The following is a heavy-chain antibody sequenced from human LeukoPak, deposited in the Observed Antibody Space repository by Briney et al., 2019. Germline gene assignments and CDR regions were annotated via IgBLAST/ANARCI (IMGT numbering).Heavy chain of an antibody. CDR1: GGSFSNYY. V-gene: IGHV4-34*01. CDR3: ARGGKGIYYYDSSDLRVDY. Sequence: PSETLSLTCAVYGGSFSNYYWSWIRQPPGKGLEWIGEINHGGTTKYNPSLKSRVTISVDTSKKQFSLKLISVTAADTSVYYCARGGKGIYYYDSSDLRVDYWGQGTLVTVSS. J-gene: IGHJ4*02. CDR2: INHGGTT. D-gene: IGHD3-22*01.